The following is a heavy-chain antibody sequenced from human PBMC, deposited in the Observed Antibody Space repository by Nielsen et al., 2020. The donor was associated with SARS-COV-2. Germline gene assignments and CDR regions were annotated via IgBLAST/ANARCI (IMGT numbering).Heavy chain of an antibody. V-gene: IGHV3-30*04. CDR2: ISYDGSNK. Sequence: GESLKISCAASGFTFSTHAMHWVRQVPGKGLEWVAVISYDGSNKYYAESVKGRFTISRDNSKNTLFLQMNTLRTDDTAIYYCAKVEVATTYYYYYYSMDLWGKGTTVSVSS. D-gene: IGHD5-12*01. CDR3: AKVEVATTYYYYYYSMDL. CDR1: GFTFSTHA. J-gene: IGHJ6*03.